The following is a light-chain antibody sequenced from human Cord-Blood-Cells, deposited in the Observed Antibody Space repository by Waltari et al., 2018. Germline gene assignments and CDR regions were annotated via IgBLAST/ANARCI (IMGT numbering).Light chain of an antibody. CDR3: QQSYSTPLFT. CDR1: QSISSY. V-gene: IGKV1-39*01. CDR2: AAS. J-gene: IGKJ3*01. Sequence: DIQMTQSPSSLSASVGDRVTITCRASQSISSYLNWYQQKPGEAPKLLIYAASSLQSGVPSRFSGSGSVTDFTLTISSLQPEDFATYYCQQSYSTPLFTFGPGTKVDIK.